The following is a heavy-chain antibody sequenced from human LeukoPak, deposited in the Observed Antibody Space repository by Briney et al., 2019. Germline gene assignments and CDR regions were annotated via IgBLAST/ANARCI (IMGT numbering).Heavy chain of an antibody. J-gene: IGHJ4*02. V-gene: IGHV4-39*01. Sequence: SSGTLSLTCSVSGGSISSSSYYWGWIRQPPGKGLEWIATIYNNVFTYYNPSLKSRVAIYVDTSKSQISLKLNSVTVADTAVYYCARHLRNDSGDYYFDNWGQGTPVTVSS. CDR2: IYNNVFT. CDR1: GGSISSSSYY. D-gene: IGHD4-17*01. CDR3: ARHLRNDSGDYYFDN.